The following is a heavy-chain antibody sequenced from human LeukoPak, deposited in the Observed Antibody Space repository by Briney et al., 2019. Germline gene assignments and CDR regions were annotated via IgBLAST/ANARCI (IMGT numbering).Heavy chain of an antibody. Sequence: GGSLRLSCAASGFTVSGNYMSWVRQPPGKGLEWVSVMYSLGDTYYPNYVKGRFTFSRDISKPTLYLQMNGLRTEDTAMYYCARDAPQVPAAGVLASWGQGTLVIVSS. J-gene: IGHJ5*02. D-gene: IGHD6-13*01. CDR1: GFTVSGNY. V-gene: IGHV3-53*01. CDR2: MYSLGDT. CDR3: ARDAPQVPAAGVLAS.